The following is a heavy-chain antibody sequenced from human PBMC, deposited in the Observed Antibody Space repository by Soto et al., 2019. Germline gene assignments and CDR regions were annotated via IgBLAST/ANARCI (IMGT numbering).Heavy chain of an antibody. J-gene: IGHJ4*02. D-gene: IGHD3-16*01. CDR3: TRGGAADYFDY. CDR2: ISYTGST. V-gene: IGHV4-61*03. CDR1: GGSVSSSTYF. Sequence: QVQLQESGPGLVKPSETLSLTCTVSGGSVSSSTYFWSWIRQPPGKGLEWIGYISYTGSTKYNASIRSRVTISVATSQNHFSLRLSSVTAADTAVYYCTRGGAADYFDYWGQGTLVTVSS.